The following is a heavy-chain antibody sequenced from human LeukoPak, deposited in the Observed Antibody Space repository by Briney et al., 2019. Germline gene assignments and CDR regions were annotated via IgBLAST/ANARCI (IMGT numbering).Heavy chain of an antibody. V-gene: IGHV1-69*13. CDR3: AGEGQGYYDSSGYYYFDY. Sequence: ASVKVSCKASGGTFSSYAISWVRQAPGQGLEWMGGIIPIFGTANYAQKFQGRVTITADESTSTAYMELSSLRSEDTAVYYCAGEGQGYYDSSGYYYFDYWGQGTLVTVSS. CDR2: IIPIFGTA. CDR1: GGTFSSYA. D-gene: IGHD3-22*01. J-gene: IGHJ4*02.